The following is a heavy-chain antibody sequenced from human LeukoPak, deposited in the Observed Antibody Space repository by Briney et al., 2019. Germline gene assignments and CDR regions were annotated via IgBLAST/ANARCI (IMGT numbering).Heavy chain of an antibody. CDR2: INPNRGGT. J-gene: IGHJ4*02. D-gene: IGHD6-6*01. V-gene: IGHV1-2*02. Sequence: ASVEVSCKASGYTFTGYYMHWVRQAPGQGLEWMGWINPNRGGTNYAQKFQGRVTMTRDTSISTAYMELSRLRSDDTAVYYCARGIAARRFDYWGQGTLVTVSS. CDR3: ARGIAARRFDY. CDR1: GYTFTGYY.